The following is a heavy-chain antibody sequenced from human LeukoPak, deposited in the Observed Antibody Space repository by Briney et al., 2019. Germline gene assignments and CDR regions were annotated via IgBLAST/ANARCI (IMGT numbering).Heavy chain of an antibody. CDR2: IGTAGDT. CDR3: AKRPQAWYSSGWDYFDY. CDR1: GFTFSSYD. J-gene: IGHJ4*02. D-gene: IGHD6-19*01. V-gene: IGHV3-13*01. Sequence: GGSLRLSCAASGFTFSSYDMHWVRQATGKGLEWVSAIGTAGDTYYPGSVKGRFTISRDNSKNTLYLQMNSLRAEDTAVYYCAKRPQAWYSSGWDYFDYWGQGTLVTVSS.